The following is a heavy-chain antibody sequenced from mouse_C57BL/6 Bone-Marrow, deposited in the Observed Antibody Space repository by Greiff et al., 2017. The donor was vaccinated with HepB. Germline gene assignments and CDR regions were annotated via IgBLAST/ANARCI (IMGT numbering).Heavy chain of an antibody. CDR3: ARAGSDRSGYPFAY. D-gene: IGHD3-2*02. CDR2: IYPRSGNT. CDR1: GYTFTSYG. V-gene: IGHV1-81*01. J-gene: IGHJ3*01. Sequence: QVQLQQSGAELARPGASVKLSCKASGYTFTSYGISWVKQRTGQGLEWIGEIYPRSGNTYYNEKFKGKATLTAEKSSSTAYMELRSLTSEDSAFYFCARAGSDRSGYPFAYWGQGTLVTVSA.